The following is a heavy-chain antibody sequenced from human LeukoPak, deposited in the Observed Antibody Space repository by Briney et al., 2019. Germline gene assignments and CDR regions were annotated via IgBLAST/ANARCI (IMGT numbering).Heavy chain of an antibody. V-gene: IGHV3-21*04. D-gene: IGHD3-22*01. CDR1: GFTFSSYS. CDR3: AKDAYDSSGYNIPFDY. J-gene: IGHJ4*02. Sequence: GGSLRLSCAASGFTFSSYSMNWVRQAPGKGLEWVSSISSSSSYIYYADSVKGRFTISRDNAKNSLYLQMNSLRAEDTALYYCAKDAYDSSGYNIPFDYWGQGTLVTVSS. CDR2: ISSSSSYI.